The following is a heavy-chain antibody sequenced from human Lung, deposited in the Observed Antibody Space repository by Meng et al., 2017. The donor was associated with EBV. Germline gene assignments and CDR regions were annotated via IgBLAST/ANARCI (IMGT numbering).Heavy chain of an antibody. J-gene: IGHJ4*02. Sequence: QGQLQEWGAGLLKPSETLSLTCAVYGGSFSGYYWSWIRQPPGKGLEWIGEINHSGSTNYNPSLKSRVTISVDTSKNQFSLKLSSVTAADTAVYYCARSYSSGWYTLFDYWGQGTLVTVSS. CDR3: ARSYSSGWYTLFDY. CDR1: GGSFSGYY. D-gene: IGHD6-19*01. V-gene: IGHV4-34*01. CDR2: INHSGST.